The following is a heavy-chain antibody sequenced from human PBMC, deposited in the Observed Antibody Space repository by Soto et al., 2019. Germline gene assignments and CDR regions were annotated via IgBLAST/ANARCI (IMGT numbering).Heavy chain of an antibody. CDR3: ARKPMVRGIIGYFDS. CDR1: GGSISSSSYY. V-gene: IGHV4-39*01. CDR2: IYYTGNT. J-gene: IGHJ4*02. Sequence: SETLSLTCTVSGGSISSSSYYWGWIRQPPGKGLEWIGNIYYTGNTYYKPSLKSRVSISVDTSKNQFSLKLSSVTAADTAVYYCARKPMVRGIIGYFDSWGQGALVTVSS. D-gene: IGHD3-10*01.